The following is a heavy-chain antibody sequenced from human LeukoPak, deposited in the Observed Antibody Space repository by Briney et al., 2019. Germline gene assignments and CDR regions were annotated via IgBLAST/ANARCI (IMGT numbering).Heavy chain of an antibody. CDR3: ARGDPAFDY. Sequence: PSETLSLTCAVYGGSFSGYYWSWIRQPPGKGLEWIGEINHSGSTNYNPSLKSRVTISVDTSKNQSSLKLSSVTAADTAVYYCARGDPAFDYWGQGTLVTVSS. CDR1: GGSFSGYY. V-gene: IGHV4-34*01. J-gene: IGHJ4*02. CDR2: INHSGST. D-gene: IGHD6-25*01.